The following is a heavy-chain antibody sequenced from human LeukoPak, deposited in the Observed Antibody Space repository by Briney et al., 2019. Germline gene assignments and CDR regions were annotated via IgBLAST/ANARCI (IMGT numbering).Heavy chain of an antibody. D-gene: IGHD6-19*01. CDR1: GFTFSNYA. V-gene: IGHV3-23*01. CDR3: AKDYSLGDWYSPLLDY. Sequence: PGGSLRLSCAASGFTFSNYAMSWVRQAPGKGLEWVSGISGSGGSTYYADSVKGRFTISRDNSKNTLYLQMNSLRAEDTAVYCCAKDYSLGDWYSPLLDYWGQGTLVTVSS. J-gene: IGHJ4*02. CDR2: ISGSGGST.